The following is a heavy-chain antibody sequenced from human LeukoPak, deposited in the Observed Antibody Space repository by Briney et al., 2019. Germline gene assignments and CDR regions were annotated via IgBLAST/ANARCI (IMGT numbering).Heavy chain of an antibody. D-gene: IGHD3-16*01. Sequence: PSQTLSLTCTVSGGSISSLNYHWTWIRQPAGKGLELIGRIYTSGSTNYSPSFKSRVTISIDTSKNQFSLKLSSVTAADTAVYYCARRYDYVWRYLSDWGQGTLVTVSS. CDR3: ARRYDYVWRYLSD. V-gene: IGHV4-61*02. CDR1: GGSISSLNYH. J-gene: IGHJ4*02. CDR2: IYTSGST.